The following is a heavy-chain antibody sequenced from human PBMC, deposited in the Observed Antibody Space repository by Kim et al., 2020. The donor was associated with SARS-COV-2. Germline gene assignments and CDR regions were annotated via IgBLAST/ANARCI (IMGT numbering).Heavy chain of an antibody. D-gene: IGHD6-19*01. J-gene: IGHJ4*02. CDR3: ARESDVAGNDY. Sequence: IHYANSVKGRFTNSRDNAKNSLYLQMNSLRAEDTAVYYCARESDVAGNDYWGQGSLVTVSS. V-gene: IGHV3-48*03. CDR2: I.